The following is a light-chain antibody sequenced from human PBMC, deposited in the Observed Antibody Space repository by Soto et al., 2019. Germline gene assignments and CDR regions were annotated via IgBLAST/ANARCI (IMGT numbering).Light chain of an antibody. CDR1: QSVSSN. J-gene: IGKJ1*01. CDR3: QQRSNWPPTWT. V-gene: IGKV3-11*01. CDR2: HAS. Sequence: EIVVTQSPATLSLSPGERATLSCRASQSVSSNLAWYQHKPGQSPRLLIYHASNRATGIPARFSGRGSGTDFTLTISSLEAEDFAVYYCQQRSNWPPTWTFGQGTKVDIK.